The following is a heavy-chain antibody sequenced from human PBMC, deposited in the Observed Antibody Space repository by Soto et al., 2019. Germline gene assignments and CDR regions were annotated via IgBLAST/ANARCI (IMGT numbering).Heavy chain of an antibody. D-gene: IGHD2-2*01. V-gene: IGHV1-69*04. J-gene: IGHJ6*03. CDR3: ARDGKVDYCSSTSCPNLRGASYYYYYMDV. CDR2: IIPILGIA. CDR1: GGTFSSYT. Sequence: SVKVSCKASGGTFSSYTISWVRQAPGQGLEWMGRIIPILGIANYAQKFQGRVTITADKSTSTAYMELSSLRSEDTAVYYCARDGKVDYCSSTSCPNLRGASYYYYYMDVWGKGTTVTVSS.